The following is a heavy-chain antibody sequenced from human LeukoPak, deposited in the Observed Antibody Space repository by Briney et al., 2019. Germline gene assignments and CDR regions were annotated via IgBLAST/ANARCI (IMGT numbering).Heavy chain of an antibody. J-gene: IGHJ4*02. CDR1: GGSISYSSYY. CDR2: IHYSGST. CDR3: ARSHSPRQSLTIFGVVKPGRGYYFED. D-gene: IGHD3-3*01. V-gene: IGHV4-39*07. Sequence: SETLSLTCTVSGGSISYSSYYWGWIRQPPGKGLEWIGSIHYSGSTYYNPSLKSRVSISVDTSKNQFSLKLRSVTAADTAVYYCARSHSPRQSLTIFGVVKPGRGYYFEDWGQGTLVTVSS.